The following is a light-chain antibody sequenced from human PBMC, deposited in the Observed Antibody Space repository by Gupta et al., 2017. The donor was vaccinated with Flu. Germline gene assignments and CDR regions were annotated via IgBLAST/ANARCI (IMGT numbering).Light chain of an antibody. CDR3: HQSSCLPPT. CDR1: QSTGTS. Sequence: EIVLTQSPDFQSVTPKEKVTITCRARQSTGTSLHWYQQKPDQSPKLLIKSASQSISGVPSRFSGRSSGTYFPLTISILDADDAAAYYCHQSSCLPPTFGGGTKVEIK. J-gene: IGKJ4*01. CDR2: SAS. V-gene: IGKV6D-21*02.